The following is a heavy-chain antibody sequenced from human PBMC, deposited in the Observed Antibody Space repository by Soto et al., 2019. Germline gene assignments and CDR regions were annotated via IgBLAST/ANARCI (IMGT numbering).Heavy chain of an antibody. J-gene: IGHJ4*02. CDR1: GYTFTSYD. CDR2: INPNSGDT. V-gene: IGHV1-2*04. CDR3: ARAGYSYGYWFDY. D-gene: IGHD5-18*01. Sequence: ASVKVSCKASGYTFTSYDIYWVRQAAGQGLEWMGWINPNSGDTDYAQKFQGWVTMTSDTSISTAYMELSRLRSDDTAVYYCARAGYSYGYWFDYWGQGTQVTVSS.